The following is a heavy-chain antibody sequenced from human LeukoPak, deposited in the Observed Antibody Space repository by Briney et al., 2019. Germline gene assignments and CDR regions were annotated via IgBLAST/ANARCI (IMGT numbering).Heavy chain of an antibody. V-gene: IGHV3-23*01. D-gene: IGHD3-10*01. CDR1: GFTFSSYA. CDR2: ISGSGGST. J-gene: IGHJ4*02. CDR3: AKDPSGSGPDFDY. Sequence: GGSLRLSCAASGFTFSSYAMTWVRQAPGKGLEWVSGISGSGGSTNYADSVKGRFTISRDNSKDTLYLQMNSLRAEDTAVYYCAKDPSGSGPDFDYWGQGTLVTVSS.